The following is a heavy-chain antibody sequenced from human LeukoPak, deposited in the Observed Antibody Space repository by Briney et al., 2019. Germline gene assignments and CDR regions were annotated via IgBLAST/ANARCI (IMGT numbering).Heavy chain of an antibody. V-gene: IGHV1-2*02. CDR2: INPNSGGT. CDR3: ARSNNWNYPYFDY. Sequence: ASVKVSCKASGYTFTGYYMHWVRQAPGQGLEWMGWINPNSGGTNYAQKFQGRVTMTRDTSISTAYMELSRLRSDDTAVYYCARSNNWNYPYFDYWGQGTLVTVSS. CDR1: GYTFTGYY. D-gene: IGHD1-7*01. J-gene: IGHJ4*02.